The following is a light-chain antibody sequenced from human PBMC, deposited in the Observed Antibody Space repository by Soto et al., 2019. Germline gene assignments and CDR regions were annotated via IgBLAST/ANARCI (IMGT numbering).Light chain of an antibody. Sequence: QSALTQPASVSGSPGQSITISCTGTSGDVGSYNLVSWYQQHPGKAPKLMIYEVTKRPSGVSNRFSGSKSGSSASLTISGLQAEDEADYYCCSYAGSYTWVFGGGTQLTVL. CDR1: SGDVGSYNL. CDR2: EVT. V-gene: IGLV2-23*02. CDR3: CSYAGSYTWV. J-gene: IGLJ3*02.